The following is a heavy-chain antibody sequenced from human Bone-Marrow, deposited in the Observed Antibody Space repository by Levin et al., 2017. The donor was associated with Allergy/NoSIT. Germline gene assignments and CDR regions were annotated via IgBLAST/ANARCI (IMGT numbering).Heavy chain of an antibody. CDR1: GYTFTDYY. CDR3: ARVERTATGCCNGEDCYGH. Sequence: ASVKVSCQASGYTFTDYYLHWVRQAPGQGPEWMGWINSQSGGTKYAQKFQGRVTMTRDTSFSAVHMELSSLTYDDTAVYFCARVERTATGCCNGEDCYGHWGQGSLVTVSS. J-gene: IGHJ5*02. V-gene: IGHV1-2*02. CDR2: INSQSGGT. D-gene: IGHD2-8*01.